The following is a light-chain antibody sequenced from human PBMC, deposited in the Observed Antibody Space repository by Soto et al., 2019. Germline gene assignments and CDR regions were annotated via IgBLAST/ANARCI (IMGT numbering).Light chain of an antibody. J-gene: IGKJ4*02. CDR1: QSVTSY. CDR2: AAS. CDR3: QQTYSSPPT. Sequence: DIQMTQSPSSLSASVGDRVTITCRASQSVTSYLNWYQQKPGKARKLLIYAASSLQSVVPSRFSGSGSGTDFTLTITSLQPEDFAAYFFQQTYSSPPTFGGGTKVEIK. V-gene: IGKV1-39*01.